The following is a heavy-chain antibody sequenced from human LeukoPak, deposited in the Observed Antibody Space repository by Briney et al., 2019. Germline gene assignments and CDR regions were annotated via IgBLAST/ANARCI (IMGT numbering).Heavy chain of an antibody. CDR2: IWYDGSNK. V-gene: IGHV3-33*06. Sequence: GRSLRLSCAASGFTFSSYGMHWFRQAPGKGLEGLAVIWYDGSNKYYADSVKGRFTISRDNAKNTLYLQMNSLRAEDKAVYYCAKGLNSDDMDVWGKGTTVTVSS. CDR1: GFTFSSYG. D-gene: IGHD4-23*01. J-gene: IGHJ6*03. CDR3: AKGLNSDDMDV.